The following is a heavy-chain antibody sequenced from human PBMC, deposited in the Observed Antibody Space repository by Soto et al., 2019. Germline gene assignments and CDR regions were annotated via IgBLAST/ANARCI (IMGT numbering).Heavy chain of an antibody. J-gene: IGHJ4*02. CDR1: GFIVNTNY. CDR3: ATGSWGQSSSLLRVY. D-gene: IGHD6-13*01. Sequence: PGGSLRLSCVVSGFIVNTNYMYWIRQAPGKGLEWVSILYTGSKTHYADSMKGRFTISRDNSKNTLYLQMNSLRAEDTAVYYCATGSWGQSSSLLRVYWGQGTQVTVSS. CDR2: LYTGSKT. V-gene: IGHV3-66*01.